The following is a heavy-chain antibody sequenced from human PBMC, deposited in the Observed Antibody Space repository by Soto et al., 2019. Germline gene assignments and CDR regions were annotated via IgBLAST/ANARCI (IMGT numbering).Heavy chain of an antibody. V-gene: IGHV3-74*01. CDR3: VRSGGDQYPLAIDY. J-gene: IGHJ4*02. D-gene: IGHD2-21*02. Sequence: EVQLVDSGGGLVQPGGSLRLSCAASEFTFRSYWMHWVRQSPGKGLVWVSRISGDGSSTTYADSVRGRFTISRDNAKNTLYLQMNSLRAEDTAVYYCVRSGGDQYPLAIDYWGQGTLVTVSS. CDR1: EFTFRSYW. CDR2: ISGDGSST.